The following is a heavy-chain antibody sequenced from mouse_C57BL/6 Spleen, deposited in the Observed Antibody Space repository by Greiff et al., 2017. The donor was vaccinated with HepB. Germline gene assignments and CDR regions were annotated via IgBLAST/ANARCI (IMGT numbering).Heavy chain of an antibody. CDR2: FHPYNDVT. CDR1: GYTFTTYP. CDR3: ARRYYGSSYEGYYFDY. Sequence: QVQLKESGAELVKPGASVKMSCKASGYTFTTYPIEWMKQNHGKSLEWIGNFHPYNDVTKYNEKFKGKATLTVEKSSSTVYLELSRLTSDDSAVYYCARRYYGSSYEGYYFDYWGQGTTLTVSS. V-gene: IGHV1-47*01. J-gene: IGHJ2*01. D-gene: IGHD1-1*01.